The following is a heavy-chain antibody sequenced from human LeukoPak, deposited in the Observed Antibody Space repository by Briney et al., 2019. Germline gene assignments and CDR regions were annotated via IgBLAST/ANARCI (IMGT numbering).Heavy chain of an antibody. CDR2: ISGSGGST. V-gene: IGHV3-23*01. J-gene: IGHJ4*02. Sequence: PGGSLRLSCAASGFTFSNYAMNWVRQARGKGLEWVSAISGSGGSTYYADSVKGRFTISRDNSKNTLCLQMNSLRAEDTAVYYCAKVVPDSTDYRPLLPFDYWGQGTLVTVSS. D-gene: IGHD3-22*01. CDR3: AKVVPDSTDYRPLLPFDY. CDR1: GFTFSNYA.